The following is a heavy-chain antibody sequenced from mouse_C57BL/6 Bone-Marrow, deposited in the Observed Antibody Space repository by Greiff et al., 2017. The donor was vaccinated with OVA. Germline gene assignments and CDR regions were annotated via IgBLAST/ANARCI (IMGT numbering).Heavy chain of an antibody. CDR2: IDPENGDT. CDR1: GFNIKDDY. CDR3: RFFWYFDV. Sequence: EVQRVESGAELVRPGASVKLSCTASGFNIKDDYMHWVKQRPEQGLEWIGWIDPENGDTEYASKFQGKATITADTSSNTAYLQLSSLTSEDTAVYYCRFFWYFDVWGTGTTVTVSS. J-gene: IGHJ1*03. V-gene: IGHV14-4*01.